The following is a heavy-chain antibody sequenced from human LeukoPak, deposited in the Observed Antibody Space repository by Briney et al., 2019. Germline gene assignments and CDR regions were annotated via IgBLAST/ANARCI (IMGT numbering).Heavy chain of an antibody. J-gene: IGHJ4*02. CDR1: GYRFPSSW. Sequence: GESLKISCKGSGYRFPSSWIGWVRQMPGKGLEWMGIIYPGDSDTRYSPSFQGQVTISADKSTTTAYLQWNSLRVSDTAMYYCAKLGYCSGGTCHSFGSWGQGTLVTVSS. CDR3: AKLGYCSGGTCHSFGS. CDR2: IYPGDSDT. V-gene: IGHV5-51*01. D-gene: IGHD2-15*01.